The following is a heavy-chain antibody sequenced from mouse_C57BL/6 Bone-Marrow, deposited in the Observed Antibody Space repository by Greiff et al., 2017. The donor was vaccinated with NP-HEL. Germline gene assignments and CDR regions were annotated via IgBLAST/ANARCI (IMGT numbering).Heavy chain of an antibody. CDR3: ARLSDSSGLDY. J-gene: IGHJ2*01. Sequence: VQLQQSGPELVKPGASVKIPCKASGYTFTDYNMDWVKKSHGKSLEWIGDINPNNGGTIYNQKFKGKATLTVDKSSSTAYMELRSLTSEDTAVYYCARLSDSSGLDYWGQGTTLTVSS. D-gene: IGHD3-2*02. CDR2: INPNNGGT. V-gene: IGHV1-18*01. CDR1: GYTFTDYN.